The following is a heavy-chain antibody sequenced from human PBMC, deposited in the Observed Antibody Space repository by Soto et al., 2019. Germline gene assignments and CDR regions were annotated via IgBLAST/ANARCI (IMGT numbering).Heavy chain of an antibody. CDR2: IRSKAYGGTT. CDR3: TRPPTYYDFWSGYWPFDY. Sequence: EVQLVESGGGLVQPGRSLRLSCTASGFTFGDYAMSWFRQAPGKGLEWVGFIRSKAYGGTTEYAASVKGSFTISRDDSKSIAYLQMNSLKTEYTAVYYCTRPPTYYDFWSGYWPFDYWGQGTLVTVSS. D-gene: IGHD3-3*01. CDR1: GFTFGDYA. V-gene: IGHV3-49*03. J-gene: IGHJ4*02.